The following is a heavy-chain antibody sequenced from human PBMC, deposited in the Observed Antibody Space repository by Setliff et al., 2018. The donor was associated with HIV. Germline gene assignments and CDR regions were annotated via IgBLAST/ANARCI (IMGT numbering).Heavy chain of an antibody. CDR1: GFTFTTYA. CDR2: ISGPGATI. V-gene: IGHV3-23*01. Sequence: LRLSCAASGFTFTTYAMTWLRQVPGKGLEWVSSISGPGATIFFADALKGRFTISRDNFQNTLYLQMNNLRAEDTAVYFCANGNDRFENWGQGTLVTVSS. D-gene: IGHD3-16*01. J-gene: IGHJ4*02. CDR3: ANGNDRFEN.